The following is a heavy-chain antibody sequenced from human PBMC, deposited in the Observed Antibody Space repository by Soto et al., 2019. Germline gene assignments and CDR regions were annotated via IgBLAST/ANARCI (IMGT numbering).Heavy chain of an antibody. CDR1: GGSISSGGYY. CDR2: IYYSGST. CDR3: ARNNPPYGDYVDWFDP. V-gene: IGHV4-31*03. D-gene: IGHD4-17*01. Sequence: SETLSLTCTVSGGSISSGGYYWSWIRQHPGKGLEWIGYIYYSGSTYYNPSLKSRVTISVDTSKNQFSLKLSSVTAADTAVYYCARNNPPYGDYVDWFDPWGQGTLVTVS. J-gene: IGHJ5*02.